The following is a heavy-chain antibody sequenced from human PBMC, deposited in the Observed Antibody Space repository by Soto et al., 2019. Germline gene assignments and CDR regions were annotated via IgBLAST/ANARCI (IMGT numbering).Heavy chain of an antibody. J-gene: IGHJ4*02. V-gene: IGHV4-30-4*01. D-gene: IGHD3-22*01. CDR3: ARDRSASSGYHYYFDY. CDR2: IYYSGST. Sequence: SETLSLTCTVSGGSMSRGDYCWSWLRQPPGKGLEWIGYIYYSGSTYYNPSLKSRFSMSVDRSKNQFSLRLSSVTAADTAVYFCARDRSASSGYHYYFDYWGQGTLVTVSS. CDR1: GGSMSRGDYC.